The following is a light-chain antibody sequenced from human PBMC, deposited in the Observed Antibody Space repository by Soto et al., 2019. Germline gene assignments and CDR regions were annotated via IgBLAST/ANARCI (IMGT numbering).Light chain of an antibody. V-gene: IGKV3-15*01. CDR1: QSVSSN. CDR2: GAS. J-gene: IGKJ2*01. Sequence: EIVMTQSPATQSVSPGERGTLSCRASQSVSSNLAWYQQKPGQAPRLLIYGASTRATGIPARFSGSGSGTEFTLTISSLQSEDFAVYYCQQYNNWPPYTFGQGTKLEIK. CDR3: QQYNNWPPYT.